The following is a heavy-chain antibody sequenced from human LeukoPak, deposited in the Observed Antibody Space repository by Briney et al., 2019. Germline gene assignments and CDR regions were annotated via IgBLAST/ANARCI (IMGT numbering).Heavy chain of an antibody. V-gene: IGHV4-34*01. CDR3: ASRRATYLDF. CDR2: INHRGST. CDR1: GGSYSGYY. J-gene: IGHJ4*02. Sequence: SETLSLTCAVYGGSYSGYYWSWMRQPPGKGLEWIGEINHRGSTNYNPSLKSRVTISVDTSKNQFSLKLSSVTAADTAVFYCASRRATYLDFWDQGTLVTVSS.